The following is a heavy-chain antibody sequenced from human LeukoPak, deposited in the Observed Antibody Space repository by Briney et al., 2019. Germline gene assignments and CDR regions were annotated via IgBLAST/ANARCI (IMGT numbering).Heavy chain of an antibody. CDR2: ISGSGGST. D-gene: IGHD5-18*01. CDR1: GFTFSSYA. Sequence: PGGSLRLSCAASGFTFSSYAMSWVRQAPGKGLEWVSAISGSGGSTYYADSVKGRFTISRDNSRNTLYLQMNSLRADDTAVYYWAKVIRAMVTGLVDVWGKGTTVTVSS. V-gene: IGHV3-23*01. CDR3: AKVIRAMVTGLVDV. J-gene: IGHJ6*04.